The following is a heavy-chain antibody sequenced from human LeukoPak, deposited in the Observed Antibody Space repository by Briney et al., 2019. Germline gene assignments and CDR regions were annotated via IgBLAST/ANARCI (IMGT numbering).Heavy chain of an antibody. CDR1: GFTFRSYG. D-gene: IGHD4-17*01. J-gene: IGHJ4*02. Sequence: GRSLRLSCAASGFTFRSYGLHWVRQAPGKGREWVTLIRSDGSSKNYADSVKGRCTISRDASKNTVYLQMNSLRAEDTAVYSCAKWSGDYPSYYLDYWGQGTLVTVSS. V-gene: IGHV3-33*06. CDR3: AKWSGDYPSYYLDY. CDR2: IRSDGSSK.